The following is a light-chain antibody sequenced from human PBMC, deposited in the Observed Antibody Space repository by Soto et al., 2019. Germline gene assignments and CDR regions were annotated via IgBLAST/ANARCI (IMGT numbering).Light chain of an antibody. CDR2: WAS. Sequence: DIVMTQSPDSLTLSLGKRATINCKSSQSVFSRFRNKNYLGWFQQKPGQTPRLLIYWASTRESGVSDRFSGSGSGTDFTLTIDSLQAEDVAVYYCQQYYTTPTWTFGQGTKVEV. CDR3: QQYYTTPTWT. CDR1: QSVFSRFRNKNY. J-gene: IGKJ1*01. V-gene: IGKV4-1*01.